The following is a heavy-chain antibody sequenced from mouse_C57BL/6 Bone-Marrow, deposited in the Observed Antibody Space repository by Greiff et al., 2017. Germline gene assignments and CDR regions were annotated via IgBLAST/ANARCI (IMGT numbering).Heavy chain of an antibody. CDR1: GYTFTGYW. V-gene: IGHV1-9*01. Sequence: VKLMESGAELMKPGASVKLSCKATGYTFTGYWIEWVKQRPGHGLEWIGEILPGSGSTNYNEKFTGQAPFTAATSSNTAYMQLISLTTEDSAIYYSARSHITTVVATDYWGQGTTLTVSS. CDR2: ILPGSGST. CDR3: ARSHITTVVATDY. J-gene: IGHJ2*01. D-gene: IGHD1-1*01.